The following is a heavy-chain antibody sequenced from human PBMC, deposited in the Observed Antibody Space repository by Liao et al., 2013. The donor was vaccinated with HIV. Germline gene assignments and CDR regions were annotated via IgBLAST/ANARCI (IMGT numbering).Heavy chain of an antibody. CDR1: GGSISSGSYY. CDR2: IHTSGST. V-gene: IGHV4-61*02. Sequence: QVQLQESGPGLVKPSQTLSLTCTVSGGSISSGSYYWSWIRQPAGKGLEWIGRIHTSGSTNYDPSLESRVTISVDTSKNQFSLKLSSVTVADTAVYYCARARPQMATTMYFYDYWGQGTLVTVSS. J-gene: IGHJ4*02. D-gene: IGHD5-24*01. CDR3: ARARPQMATTMYFYDY.